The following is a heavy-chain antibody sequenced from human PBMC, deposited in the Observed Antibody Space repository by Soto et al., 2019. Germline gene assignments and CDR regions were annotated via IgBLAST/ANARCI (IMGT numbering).Heavy chain of an antibody. D-gene: IGHD1-1*01. V-gene: IGHV4-61*02. J-gene: IGHJ5*02. CDR1: GGSISSGDYY. CDR3: VRDGTKTLRDWFDP. Sequence: PSETLSLTCTVSGGSISSGDYYWSWIRKSAGKGLEWIGRIYATGTTDYNPSLKSRVMMSVDTSKKQFSLGLRSVTAADTAVYYCVRDGTKTLRDWFDPWGQGISVTVSS. CDR2: IYATGTT.